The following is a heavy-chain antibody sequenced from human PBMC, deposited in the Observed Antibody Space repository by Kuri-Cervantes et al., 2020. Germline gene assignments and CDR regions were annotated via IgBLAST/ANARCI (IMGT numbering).Heavy chain of an antibody. CDR1: GYTFTGYY. J-gene: IGHJ4*02. Sequence: ASVKVSCKASGYTFTGYYMHWVRQAPGQGLEWMGWINPNSGGTNYAQKSQGRVTMTRDTSISTAYMELSRLRSDDTAVYYCAREGAWELLGEPFDYWGQGTLVTVSS. CDR3: AREGAWELLGEPFDY. D-gene: IGHD1-26*01. CDR2: INPNSGGT. V-gene: IGHV1-2*02.